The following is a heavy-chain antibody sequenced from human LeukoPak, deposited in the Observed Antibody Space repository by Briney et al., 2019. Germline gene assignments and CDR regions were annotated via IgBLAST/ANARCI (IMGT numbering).Heavy chain of an antibody. V-gene: IGHV3-74*01. D-gene: IGHD2/OR15-2a*01. Sequence: GGSLRLSCAASGNYWMHWVRQAPGKGLVGVSHINSDGSWTSYADSVKGRFTISKDNAKNTVYLQMNSLRAEDTAVYYCVSFYETYWGRGTLVTVSS. J-gene: IGHJ4*02. CDR3: VSFYETY. CDR1: GNYW. CDR2: INSDGSWT.